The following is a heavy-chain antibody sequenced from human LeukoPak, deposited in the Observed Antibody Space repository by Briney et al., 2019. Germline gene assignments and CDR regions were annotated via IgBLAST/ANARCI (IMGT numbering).Heavy chain of an antibody. Sequence: SGRSLRLSCVASGFTFSSYGMHWVRQAPGKGLEWVAVIWYDGSNKYYADSVKGRFTISRDNSKNTLYLQMNSLRAEDTAVYYCTKNSRVNYYFDYWGQGTLVTVSS. CDR1: GFTFSSYG. J-gene: IGHJ4*02. CDR2: IWYDGSNK. D-gene: IGHD3-10*01. V-gene: IGHV3-33*06. CDR3: TKNSRVNYYFDY.